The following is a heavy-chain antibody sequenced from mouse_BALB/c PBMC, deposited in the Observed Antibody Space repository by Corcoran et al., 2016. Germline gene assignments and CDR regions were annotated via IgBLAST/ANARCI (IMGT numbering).Heavy chain of an antibody. CDR1: GYTFTNYG. V-gene: IGHV9-1*02. CDR2: INTYTGEP. J-gene: IGHJ2*01. D-gene: IGHD2-10*02. Sequence: QIQLVQSGPELKKPGETVKISCKASGYTFTNYGMNWVKQAPGKGLKWMGWINTYTGEPTYADDFKGRFAFSLETSASTAYLQINNLKNEDMATYFCARGYGNYGYFDYWGQGTTLTVSS. CDR3: ARGYGNYGYFDY.